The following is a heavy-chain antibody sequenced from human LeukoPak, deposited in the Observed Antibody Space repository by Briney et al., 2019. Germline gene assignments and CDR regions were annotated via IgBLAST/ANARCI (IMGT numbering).Heavy chain of an antibody. CDR2: INSDGSST. Sequence: GGSLRLSCAASGFTLSSYWMHWVRQAPGKGLVWVSRINSDGSSTSYADSVKGRFTISRDNAKNTLYLQMNSLRAEDTAVYYCAREARDVSYYDFWSGYLRNYYYYYMDVWGKGTTVTVSS. CDR3: AREARDVSYYDFWSGYLRNYYYYYMDV. J-gene: IGHJ6*03. D-gene: IGHD3-3*01. V-gene: IGHV3-74*01. CDR1: GFTLSSYW.